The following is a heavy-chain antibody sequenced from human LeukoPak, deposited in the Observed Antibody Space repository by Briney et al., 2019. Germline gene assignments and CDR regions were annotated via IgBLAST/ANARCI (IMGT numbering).Heavy chain of an antibody. CDR2: FNSDGITT. CDR3: ARGRYYLDS. V-gene: IGHV3-74*01. CDR1: GFTFSTRW. Sequence: GGSLRLSCAASGFTFSTRWMSWVRKAPGKGLVWVSRFNSDGITTSYADSVKGRFTISRDNAKNTLYLQMNSLRAEDTAVYYCARGRYYLDSWGQGTLVTVSS. J-gene: IGHJ4*02.